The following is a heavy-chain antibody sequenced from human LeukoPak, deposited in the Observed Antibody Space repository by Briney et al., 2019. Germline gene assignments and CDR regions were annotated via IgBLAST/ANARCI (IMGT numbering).Heavy chain of an antibody. J-gene: IGHJ4*02. V-gene: IGHV5-51*01. CDR2: IYPGDSDT. CDR1: GYIFTNYW. D-gene: IGHD3-22*01. Sequence: GESLKISCKGSGYIFTNYWMAWVRQMPGKGLEWMGIIYPGDSDTRYSPSFQGQVTVSADKSISTAYLQWSSLKASDTAMYYCARHRGSGYYDYWGQGTLVTVSS. CDR3: ARHRGSGYYDY.